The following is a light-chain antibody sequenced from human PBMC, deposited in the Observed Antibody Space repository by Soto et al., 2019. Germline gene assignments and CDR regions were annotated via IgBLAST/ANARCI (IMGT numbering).Light chain of an antibody. Sequence: DIVLTQSPATLSLSPGERATLYCGASQRVSGGFLAWYQQKPGLAPRLILYDTSFRATGIPDRFSGSGSGTDFTLTISRLDPEDFAVYYCQHYVNWPLTFGGGTKVESK. CDR2: DTS. J-gene: IGKJ4*01. V-gene: IGKV3D-20*01. CDR1: QRVSGGF. CDR3: QHYVNWPLT.